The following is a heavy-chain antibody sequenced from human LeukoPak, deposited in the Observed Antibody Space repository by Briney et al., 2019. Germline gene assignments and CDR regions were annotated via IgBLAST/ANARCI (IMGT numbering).Heavy chain of an antibody. Sequence: PSETLSLTCTVSSGSISSSYYWGWIRQPPGKGLEWVGRIKSKTDGGTTDYAAPVKGRFTISRDDSKNTLYLQMNSLKTEDTAVYYCTTVLSGSWGQGTLVTVSS. CDR1: SGSISSSYY. CDR2: IKSKTDGGTT. J-gene: IGHJ4*02. D-gene: IGHD1-20*01. V-gene: IGHV3-15*01. CDR3: TTVLSGS.